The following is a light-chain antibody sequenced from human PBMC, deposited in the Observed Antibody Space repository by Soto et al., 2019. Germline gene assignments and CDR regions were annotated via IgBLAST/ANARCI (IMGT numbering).Light chain of an antibody. CDR2: DSN. V-gene: IGLV1-51*01. Sequence: QSVLTQPPSVSAAPGQTVTIPCSGSSSNIGKNYVSWYQQLPGTAPKLLIYDSNKRPSGIPDRFSGSRSGTSATLGITGLQAGDEADYYCGAWDDSLTAGVFGGGTKVTVL. J-gene: IGLJ2*01. CDR3: GAWDDSLTAGV. CDR1: SSNIGKNY.